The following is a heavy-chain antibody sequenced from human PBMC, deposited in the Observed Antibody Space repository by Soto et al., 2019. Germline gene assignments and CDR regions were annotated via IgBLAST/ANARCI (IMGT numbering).Heavy chain of an antibody. CDR2: LYPGDSDT. CDR3: ARRLRGITMIVDGMDD. CDR1: GYSFTSYW. J-gene: IGHJ6*02. Sequence: GESLKISCKGSGYSFTSYWIGWLRQMPGKGLGWVGLLYPGDSDTRYSPSFQGQVTISANKPFSTAYLQWSSLKGLNTAMYYCARRLRGITMIVDGMDDWGQGTTVTVSS. V-gene: IGHV5-51*01. D-gene: IGHD3-22*01.